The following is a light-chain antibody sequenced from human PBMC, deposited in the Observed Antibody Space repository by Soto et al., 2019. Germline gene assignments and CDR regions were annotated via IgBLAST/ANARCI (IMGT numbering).Light chain of an antibody. CDR3: QQYNTSPIT. Sequence: EIVLTQSPGTLSLSPGERATLSCRASPGLSGSYLAWYQQKPGQAPRLLIYGASSRATGIPDRFSGSGSATDFTLTLSSLEPGDVAVYYCQQYNTSPITFGQGTRLEIK. V-gene: IGKV3-20*01. CDR2: GAS. J-gene: IGKJ5*01. CDR1: PGLSGSY.